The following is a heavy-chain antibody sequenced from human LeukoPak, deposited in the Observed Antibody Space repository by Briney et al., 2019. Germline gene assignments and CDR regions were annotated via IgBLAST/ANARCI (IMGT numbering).Heavy chain of an antibody. J-gene: IGHJ4*02. D-gene: IGHD5-12*01. CDR3: ARRVDIVATTYFDY. CDR1: GGSISSSSYY. CDR2: IYYSGST. V-gene: IGHV4-39*01. Sequence: PSEALSLTCTVSGGSISSSSYYWGSIRQPRGKGLEGIGSIYYSGSTYYNPSLKSRVTISVDTPKNQFSLKLSSVTAADTAVYYCARRVDIVATTYFDYWGQGTLVTVSS.